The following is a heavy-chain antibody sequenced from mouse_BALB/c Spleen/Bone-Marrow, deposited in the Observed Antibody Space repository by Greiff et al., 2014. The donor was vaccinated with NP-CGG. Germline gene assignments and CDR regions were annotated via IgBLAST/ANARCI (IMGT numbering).Heavy chain of an antibody. CDR1: GFSLTSYG. CDR2: IWAGGST. D-gene: IGHD2-3*01. CDR3: ARVYLWYFDV. V-gene: IGHV2-9*02. Sequence: QVTLKESGPGLVAPSQSLSITCTVSGFSLTSYGVHWVRQPPGKGLEWLGVIWAGGSTNYNSALMSRLSISKDNSKSQVFLKMNSLQTDDTAMYYCARVYLWYFDVWGAGTTVTVSS. J-gene: IGHJ1*01.